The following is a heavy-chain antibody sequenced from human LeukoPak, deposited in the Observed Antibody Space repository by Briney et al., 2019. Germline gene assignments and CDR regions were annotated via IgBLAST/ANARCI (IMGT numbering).Heavy chain of an antibody. J-gene: IGHJ4*02. CDR3: ARWIVSGFDY. D-gene: IGHD3-16*02. CDR1: GGSISSSSYY. CDR2: IYYSGST. Sequence: SETLSLTCTVSGGSISSSSYYWGWIRQPPGKGLEWIGSIYYSGSTYYDPSLKSRATISVDTSKNQFSLKLSSVTAADTAVYYCARWIVSGFDYWGQGTLVTVSS. V-gene: IGHV4-39*01.